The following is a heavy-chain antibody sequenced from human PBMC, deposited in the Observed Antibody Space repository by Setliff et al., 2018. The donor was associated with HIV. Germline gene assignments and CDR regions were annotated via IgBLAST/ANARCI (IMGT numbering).Heavy chain of an antibody. CDR1: GYTFTDFY. V-gene: IGHV1-2*06. J-gene: IGHJ5*02. CDR2: INPKSGVA. Sequence: ASVKVSCKASGYTFTDFYINWVHQAPGQGLEWIGRINPKSGVADYLKKFQGRVTMTTDTSTNTAHMELIRPRFDDTAVYYCARAHFLVAMTRNWFDPWGQGTLVTVSS. D-gene: IGHD5-12*01. CDR3: ARAHFLVAMTRNWFDP.